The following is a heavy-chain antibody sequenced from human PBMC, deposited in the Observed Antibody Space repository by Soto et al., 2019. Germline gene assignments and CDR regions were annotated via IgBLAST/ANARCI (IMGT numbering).Heavy chain of an antibody. Sequence: PSETLSLTCTVSGGSISSSSYYWVWIRQPPGKGLEWIGSIYYSGSTYYNPSLKSRVTISVDTSKNQFSLKLSSVTAADTAVYYCARLFHDFWSGYYVPSWFDPRGQGTLVTVSS. CDR2: IYYSGST. J-gene: IGHJ5*02. V-gene: IGHV4-39*01. CDR3: ARLFHDFWSGYYVPSWFDP. CDR1: GGSISSSSYY. D-gene: IGHD3-3*01.